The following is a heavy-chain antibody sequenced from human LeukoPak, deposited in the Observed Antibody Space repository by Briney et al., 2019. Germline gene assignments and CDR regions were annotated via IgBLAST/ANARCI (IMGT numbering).Heavy chain of an antibody. CDR3: ARVRIGQQLDKYYYYAMDV. D-gene: IGHD6-13*01. CDR2: INPNSGGT. J-gene: IGHJ6*02. Sequence: ASVTVSFTASGYTFTNYYMHWVRQAPGQGLEWMGWINPNSGGTNYVQKFQGRVTMTTDTSISTAYMELSRLRSDDTAVYYCARVRIGQQLDKYYYYAMDVWGQGTTVTVSS. V-gene: IGHV1-2*02. CDR1: GYTFTNYY.